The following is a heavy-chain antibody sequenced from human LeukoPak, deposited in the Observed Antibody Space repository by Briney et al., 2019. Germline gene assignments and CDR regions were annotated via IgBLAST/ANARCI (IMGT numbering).Heavy chain of an antibody. CDR3: AGDFMTTVTNDAFDI. J-gene: IGHJ3*02. D-gene: IGHD4-17*01. V-gene: IGHV4-39*07. Sequence: PSETLSLTCTVSGGSISSSSYYWGWIRQPPGKGLEWIGSIYYSGSTYYNPSLKSRVTISVDTSKNQFSLKLSSVTAADTAVYYCAGDFMTTVTNDAFDIWGQGTMVTVSS. CDR1: GGSISSSSYY. CDR2: IYYSGST.